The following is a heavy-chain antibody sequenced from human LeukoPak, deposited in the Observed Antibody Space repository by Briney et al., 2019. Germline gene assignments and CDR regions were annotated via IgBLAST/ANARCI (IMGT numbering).Heavy chain of an antibody. Sequence: GGSLRLSCAASGFTFSIHAMTWVRQAPGKGLEWVSAITDDGGGTTYADSVKGRFTISRDNSENTLYLQMNSLSAEDTAVYYCAKTRNYWYFDYWGQGTLVTVSS. CDR2: ITDDGGGT. D-gene: IGHD5-24*01. CDR1: GFTFSIHA. V-gene: IGHV3-23*01. CDR3: AKTRNYWYFDY. J-gene: IGHJ4*02.